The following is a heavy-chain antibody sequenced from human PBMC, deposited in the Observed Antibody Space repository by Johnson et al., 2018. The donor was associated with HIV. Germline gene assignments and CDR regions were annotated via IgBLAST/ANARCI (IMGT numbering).Heavy chain of an antibody. Sequence: VQVVESGGGVVQPGRSLRLSCAASGFTFSSYAMHWVRQAPCKGLEWVAVISYDGSNKYYADSVKGRFTISRDNSKNTLYLQMNSLRAEDTAVYYCARGGYSSGWYRINNAFDIWGQGTMVTVSS. D-gene: IGHD6-19*01. V-gene: IGHV3-30*04. J-gene: IGHJ3*02. CDR1: GFTFSSYA. CDR3: ARGGYSSGWYRINNAFDI. CDR2: ISYDGSNK.